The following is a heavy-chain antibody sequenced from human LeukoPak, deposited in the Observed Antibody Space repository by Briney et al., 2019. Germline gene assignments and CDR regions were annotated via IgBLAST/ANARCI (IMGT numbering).Heavy chain of an antibody. J-gene: IGHJ4*02. CDR2: INHSGST. V-gene: IGHV4-34*01. Sequence: SETLSLTCAVYGGSFSGYYWSWIRQPPGKGLEWIGEINHSGSTNYNPSLKSRVTISVDTSKNQFSLKLSSVTAADTALYYCAYSGSYGHLGYWGQGIPVTVAS. CDR3: AYSGSYGHLGY. D-gene: IGHD1-26*01. CDR1: GGSFSGYY.